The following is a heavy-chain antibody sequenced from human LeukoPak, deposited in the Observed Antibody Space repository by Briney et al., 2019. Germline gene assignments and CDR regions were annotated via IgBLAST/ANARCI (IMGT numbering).Heavy chain of an antibody. CDR1: GYTLTELS. D-gene: IGHD1-26*01. CDR3: ATDQLIVGATGFDP. CDR2: FDPEDGET. V-gene: IGHV1-24*01. J-gene: IGHJ5*02. Sequence: ASVKVSCKVSGYTLTELSIHWVRQAPGKGLEWMGGFDPEDGETIYAQKFQGRVTMTEDTSTDTAYMELSSLRSEDTAVYYCATDQLIVGATGFDPWGQGTLVTVSS.